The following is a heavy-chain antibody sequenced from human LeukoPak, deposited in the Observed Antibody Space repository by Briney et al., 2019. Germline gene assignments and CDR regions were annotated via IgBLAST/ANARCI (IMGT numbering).Heavy chain of an antibody. Sequence: GSLRLSCAASGFAFSSYAMHWVRQAPGKGLEWVAVISYDGSNKYYADSVKGRFTISRDNSKNTLYLEMNSLRAEDTAVYYCARVVAWGQGTMVTVSS. CDR3: ARVVA. J-gene: IGHJ3*01. V-gene: IGHV3-30-3*01. CDR1: GFAFSSYA. CDR2: ISYDGSNK.